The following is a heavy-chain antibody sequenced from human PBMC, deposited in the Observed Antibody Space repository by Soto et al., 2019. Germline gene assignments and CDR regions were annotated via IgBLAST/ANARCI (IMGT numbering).Heavy chain of an antibody. D-gene: IGHD4-17*01. CDR2: IYYSGST. V-gene: IGHV4-31*03. Sequence: SETLSLTCTVSGGSIGSGGYYWSWIRQHPGKGLEWIGYIYYSGSTYYNPSLKSRVTISVDTSKNQFSLKLSSVTAADTAVYYCARNPISTVVTGFPFDYWGQGTLVTVSS. CDR3: ARNPISTVVTGFPFDY. J-gene: IGHJ4*02. CDR1: GGSIGSGGYY.